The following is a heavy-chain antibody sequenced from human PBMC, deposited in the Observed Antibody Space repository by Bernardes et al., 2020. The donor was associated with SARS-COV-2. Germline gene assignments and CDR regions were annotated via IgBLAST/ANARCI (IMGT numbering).Heavy chain of an antibody. CDR2: IYTSGST. D-gene: IGHD1-1*01. V-gene: IGHV4-61*02. Sequence: SETLSLTCTVSGGSISSGSYYWSWIRQPAGKGLEWIGRIYTSGSTNYNPSLKSRVTISVDTSKNQFSLKLSSVTAADTAVYYCAGTTGTTWSWFDPWGQGTLVTVSS. CDR1: GGSISSGSYY. CDR3: AGTTGTTWSWFDP. J-gene: IGHJ5*02.